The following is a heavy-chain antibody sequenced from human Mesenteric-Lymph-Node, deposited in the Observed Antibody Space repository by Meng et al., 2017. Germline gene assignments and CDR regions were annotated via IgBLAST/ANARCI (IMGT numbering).Heavy chain of an antibody. D-gene: IGHD6-13*01. J-gene: IGHJ4*02. CDR2: IYYSGST. Sequence: GSLRLSCTVSGGSISSSSYYWGWIRQPPGKGLEWIGSIYYSGSTYYNPSLKSRVTISVDTPHNQISLRLTSVTAADTAVYYCARGGFSSTWHLDNWGQGTLVTVSS. CDR1: GGSISSSSYY. CDR3: ARGGFSSTWHLDN. V-gene: IGHV4-39*07.